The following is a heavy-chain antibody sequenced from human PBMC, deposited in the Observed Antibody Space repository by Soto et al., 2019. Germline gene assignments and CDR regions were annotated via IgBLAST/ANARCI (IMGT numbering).Heavy chain of an antibody. J-gene: IGHJ4*02. CDR1: GFTFSSYA. CDR3: ARQITGTTGY. CDR2: ISYDGSNK. V-gene: IGHV3-30-3*01. D-gene: IGHD1-20*01. Sequence: QVQLVESGGGVVQPGRSLRLSCAASGFTFSSYAMHWVRQAPGKGLEWVAVISYDGSNKYYADSVKGRFIISRDNSKNTLYLQMNSLRAEDTAVYYCARQITGTTGYWGQGTLVTVSS.